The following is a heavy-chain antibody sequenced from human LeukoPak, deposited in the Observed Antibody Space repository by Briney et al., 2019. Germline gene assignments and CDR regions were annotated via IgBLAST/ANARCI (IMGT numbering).Heavy chain of an antibody. CDR1: DDSITIYY. Sequence: SETLSLTCSVSDDSITIYYWTWIQQPPGKGLEWIGYIDHTGTTNYNPSLNSRVTIPRDTSKNHFSLQLSSVTAADTAVYFCARGRVSSSTWHSTYYYYFYMDVWGKGTTVTVSS. D-gene: IGHD4-11*01. J-gene: IGHJ6*03. CDR3: ARGRVSSSTWHSTYYYYFYMDV. CDR2: IDHTGTT. V-gene: IGHV4-59*01.